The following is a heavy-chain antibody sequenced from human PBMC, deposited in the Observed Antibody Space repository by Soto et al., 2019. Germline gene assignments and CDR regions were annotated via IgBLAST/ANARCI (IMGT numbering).Heavy chain of an antibody. Sequence: SQTLSLTCAISGDSVSSNSAARNWIRQYPSRGLEWLGRTYYRSKWYNDYAVSVKSRITINPDTSKNQISLQLNSVTPEDTAVYYCARGPAYYYYYGMDVWGQGTTVTVSS. V-gene: IGHV6-1*01. CDR3: ARGPAYYYYYGMDV. CDR2: TYYRSKWYN. J-gene: IGHJ6*02. CDR1: GDSVSSNSAA.